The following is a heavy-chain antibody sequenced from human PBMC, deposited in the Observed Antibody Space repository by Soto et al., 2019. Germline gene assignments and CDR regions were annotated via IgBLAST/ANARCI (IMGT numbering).Heavy chain of an antibody. CDR3: ARDDVLCDGGRCYGVPLDV. Sequence: EVHLVESGGGLVQPGGSLRLSCAASGFTVSSKYMSWVRQAPGKGLEWVSLIQSGGPTYYADSVKGRFTISRDTSENTLHLQMDRLRAEDTAVYYCARDDVLCDGGRCYGVPLDVWGKGNTVTVSS. CDR1: GFTVSSKY. V-gene: IGHV3-66*01. CDR2: IQSGGPT. J-gene: IGHJ6*04. D-gene: IGHD2-15*01.